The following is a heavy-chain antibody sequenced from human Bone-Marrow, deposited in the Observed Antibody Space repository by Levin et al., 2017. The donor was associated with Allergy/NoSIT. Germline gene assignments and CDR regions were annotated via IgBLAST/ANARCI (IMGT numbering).Heavy chain of an antibody. CDR3: ARGEYSTSEIDF. D-gene: IGHD6-6*01. Sequence: SETLSLTCTVSRGSISNYYWNWIRQTPGKGLEWIGYISYTESTNYSPALKSRVTISVDTSENQFSLRLTSVTAADTAVYYCARGEYSTSEIDFWGQGILITVSS. CDR2: ISYTEST. J-gene: IGHJ4*02. CDR1: RGSISNYY. V-gene: IGHV4-59*01.